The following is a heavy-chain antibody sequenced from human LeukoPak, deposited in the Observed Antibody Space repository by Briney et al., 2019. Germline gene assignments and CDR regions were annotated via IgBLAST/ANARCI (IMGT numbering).Heavy chain of an antibody. V-gene: IGHV3-23*01. CDR2: IGGST. D-gene: IGHD4-11*01. Sequence: GGSLRLSCAASGFAFSSYTMVWVRQAPGKGLEWVSTIGGSTYYTDSVKGRFTISRDNARNSLYLQMNSLRAEDTAVYYCARDYSGYSNYWGQGTLVTVSS. CDR3: ARDYSGYSNY. J-gene: IGHJ4*02. CDR1: GFAFSSYT.